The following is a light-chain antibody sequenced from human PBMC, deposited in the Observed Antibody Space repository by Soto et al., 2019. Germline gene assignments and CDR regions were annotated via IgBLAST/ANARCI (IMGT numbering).Light chain of an antibody. CDR1: QSISTW. Sequence: TITCRASQSISTWLAWYQQKPGKAPKLLIYKASSLESGVPSRFSGSGSGTEFTLTISSLQPDDSATYYCQQYINRWTFGQGTKVDIK. V-gene: IGKV1-5*03. CDR2: KAS. J-gene: IGKJ1*01. CDR3: QQYINRWT.